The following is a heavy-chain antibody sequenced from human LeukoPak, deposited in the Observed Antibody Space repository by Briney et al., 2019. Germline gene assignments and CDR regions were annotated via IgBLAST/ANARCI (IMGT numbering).Heavy chain of an antibody. CDR2: IYISGST. CDR1: NYSMSSGYY. V-gene: IGHV4-4*07. D-gene: IGHD6-13*01. Sequence: PSETLSLTCTVSNYSMSSGYYWSWIRQPAGKGPEWIGRIYISGSTNYNPPLKSRVTMSLDTSKNQFSLKLSSVTAADTAVYYCARGQGQQLTTIFDYWGQGTLVTVSS. CDR3: ARGQGQQLTTIFDY. J-gene: IGHJ4*02.